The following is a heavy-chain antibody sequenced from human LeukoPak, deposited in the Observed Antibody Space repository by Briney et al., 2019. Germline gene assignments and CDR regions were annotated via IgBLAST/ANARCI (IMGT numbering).Heavy chain of an antibody. CDR1: GYTFTSYA. D-gene: IGHD1-26*01. CDR2: INAGNGNT. Sequence: GASVKVSCKASGYTFTSYAMHWVRQAPGQRLEWMGWINAGNGNTKYSQKFQGRVTITRDSSASTAYMELSSLRSEDTAVYYCARVAFGELLPDYWGQGTLVTASS. J-gene: IGHJ4*02. CDR3: ARVAFGELLPDY. V-gene: IGHV1-3*01.